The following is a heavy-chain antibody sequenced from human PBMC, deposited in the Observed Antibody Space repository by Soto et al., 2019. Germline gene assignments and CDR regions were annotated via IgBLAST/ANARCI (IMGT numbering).Heavy chain of an antibody. D-gene: IGHD6-13*01. V-gene: IGHV4-59*01. Sequence: QVQLQESGPGLVKPSETLSLTCTVSGGSISSYYWSWIRQPPGKGLEWIGYIYYSGSTNYNPSLKRRVTISVDTSKNQFSLKLSSVTAADTAVYYCARWGAAAAFDYWGQGTLVTVSS. CDR2: IYYSGST. CDR1: GGSISSYY. CDR3: ARWGAAAAFDY. J-gene: IGHJ4*02.